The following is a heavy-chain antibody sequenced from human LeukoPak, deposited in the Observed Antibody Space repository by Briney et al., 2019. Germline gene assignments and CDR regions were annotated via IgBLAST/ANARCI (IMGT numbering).Heavy chain of an antibody. CDR2: INHSGST. CDR1: GGSFSGYY. CDR3: ARVTLTFSDAFDI. Sequence: SETLSLTCAVYGGSFSGYYWSWIRQPPGKGLKWIGEINHSGSTNYNPTLKSRVTISVDTSKNQFSLKLSSVTAADTAVYYCARVTLTFSDAFDIWGQGTMVTVSS. J-gene: IGHJ3*02. D-gene: IGHD3-3*02. V-gene: IGHV4-34*01.